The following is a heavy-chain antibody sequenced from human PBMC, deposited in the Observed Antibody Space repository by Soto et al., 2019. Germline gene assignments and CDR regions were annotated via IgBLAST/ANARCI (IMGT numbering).Heavy chain of an antibody. Sequence: SETLSLTCNVSRDSINNNHYYWDWIRQTPGTGLEWIASIYFTGSPQSNPSLRSRITISVDTTKNRFSLQLRSVTAADTAIYYCTRHSYTHPGIVDYWGQGTRVTVSS. V-gene: IGHV4-39*01. J-gene: IGHJ4*02. D-gene: IGHD3-10*01. CDR3: TRHSYTHPGIVDY. CDR1: RDSINNNHYY. CDR2: IYFTGSP.